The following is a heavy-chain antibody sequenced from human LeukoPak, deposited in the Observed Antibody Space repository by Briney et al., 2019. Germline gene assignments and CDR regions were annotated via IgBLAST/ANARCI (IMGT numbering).Heavy chain of an antibody. V-gene: IGHV3-23*01. CDR2: SSGSGGST. D-gene: IGHD3-22*01. CDR3: AAHPGRATMIVVVITKSSFDY. Sequence: GASLRLSCAASGFTFSSYAMSWVRQAPGKGLEWVSASSGSGGSTYYADSVKGRFTISRDNSKNTLYLQMNSLRAEDTAVYYCAAHPGRATMIVVVITKSSFDYWGQGTLVTVSS. J-gene: IGHJ4*02. CDR1: GFTFSSYA.